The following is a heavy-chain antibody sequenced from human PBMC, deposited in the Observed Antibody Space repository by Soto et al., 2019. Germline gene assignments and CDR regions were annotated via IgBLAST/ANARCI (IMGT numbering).Heavy chain of an antibody. CDR1: GLTISSASYY. D-gene: IGHD6-13*01. V-gene: IGHV4-31*03. Sequence: SETLSLTCSVSGLTISSASYYWSWIRQHPGKGLEWVGNIYYNGSTYYSPSLKSRLTVWLDTSKNQFSLRLTSVTAADTAVYYCAGYRTSGSWSKFDYWGRGTLVTVS. J-gene: IGHJ4*02. CDR2: IYYNGST. CDR3: AGYRTSGSWSKFDY.